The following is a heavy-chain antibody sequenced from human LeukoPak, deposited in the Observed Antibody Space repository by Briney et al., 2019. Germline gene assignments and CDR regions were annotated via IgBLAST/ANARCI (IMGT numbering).Heavy chain of an antibody. D-gene: IGHD3-10*01. V-gene: IGHV4-59*01. CDR1: RFTFSNYA. CDR3: ARTYYYAPHYFDY. Sequence: KAGGSLRLSCAASRFTFSNYAMSWIRQPPGKGLEWIGYIYHSGSTNYNPSLKSRVTISVDTSKNQFSLKLSSVTAADTAVFYCARTYYYAPHYFDYWGQGTLVTVSS. CDR2: IYHSGST. J-gene: IGHJ4*02.